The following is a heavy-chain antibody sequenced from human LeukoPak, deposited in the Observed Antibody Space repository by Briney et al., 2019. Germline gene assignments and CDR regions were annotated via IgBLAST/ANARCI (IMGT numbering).Heavy chain of an antibody. CDR1: GGSFSGYY. CDR2: INHRGSI. Sequence: SETLSLTCAVYGGSFSGYYWSWIRQAPGNGLEWIGEINHRGSINYNPSLKSRVTISVDTSKNQFSLKLISVTAADTAVYYCARDRTAPAYYYYMDVWGKGTTVTISS. V-gene: IGHV4-34*01. CDR3: ARDRTAPAYYYYMDV. J-gene: IGHJ6*03.